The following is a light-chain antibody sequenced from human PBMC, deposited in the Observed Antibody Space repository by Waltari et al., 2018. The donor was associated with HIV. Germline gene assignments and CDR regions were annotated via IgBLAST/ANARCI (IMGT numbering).Light chain of an antibody. CDR2: RNN. V-gene: IGLV1-47*01. CDR3: AAWDDSHYV. J-gene: IGLJ1*01. CDR1: SSNIGSNY. Sequence: QSVLTQPPSASGTPGQRVTISCSGSSSNIGSNYVYWYQQLPGTAPKLLSYRNNQRPSGVPDRFSGSKSGTSASVAISGLRSEDEADYYCAAWDDSHYVFGTGTKVTVL.